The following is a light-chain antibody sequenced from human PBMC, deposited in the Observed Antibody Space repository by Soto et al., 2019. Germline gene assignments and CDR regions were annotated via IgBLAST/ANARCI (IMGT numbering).Light chain of an antibody. Sequence: QSALTQPASVSGSPGQSITISCTGYNSDVGGYNYVSWYRQHPGKAPKFMIYDVSNRPSGVSNRFSGSKSGNTASLTISGLQAEYEADYYCSSYTSSSTLYVFGTGTKITVL. V-gene: IGLV2-14*01. J-gene: IGLJ1*01. CDR3: SSYTSSSTLYV. CDR2: DVS. CDR1: NSDVGGYNY.